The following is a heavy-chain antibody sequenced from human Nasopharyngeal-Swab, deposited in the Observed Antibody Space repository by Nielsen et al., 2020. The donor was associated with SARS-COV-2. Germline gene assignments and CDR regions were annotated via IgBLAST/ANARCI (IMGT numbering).Heavy chain of an antibody. V-gene: IGHV3-23*01. Sequence: GESLKISCAASGFTFSTYAMTWVRQAPGKGLEWVSTIDAGGGNTWYADSVKGRFTVSRDNSENTLYLQMNSLRAEDTAVYYCAPMEGPFDYWGQGTLVTVSS. CDR3: APMEGPFDY. CDR2: IDAGGGNT. J-gene: IGHJ4*02. D-gene: IGHD3-3*01. CDR1: GFTFSTYA.